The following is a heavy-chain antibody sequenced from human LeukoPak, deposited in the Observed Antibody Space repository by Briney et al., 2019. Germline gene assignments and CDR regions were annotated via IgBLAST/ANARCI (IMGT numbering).Heavy chain of an antibody. CDR3: ARRAAGTFDY. Sequence: SETPSLTCTVSGGSISSSSYYWGWIRQPPGKGLEWIGSIYYSGSTYYNPSLKSRVSISIDTSKNQFSLNLSSVTAADTAVYYCARRAAGTFDYWGQGTLVTSPQ. D-gene: IGHD6-13*01. CDR2: IYYSGST. CDR1: GGSISSSSYY. J-gene: IGHJ4*02. V-gene: IGHV4-39*01.